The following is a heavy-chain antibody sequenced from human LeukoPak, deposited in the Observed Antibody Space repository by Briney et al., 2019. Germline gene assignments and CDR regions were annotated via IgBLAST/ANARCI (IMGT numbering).Heavy chain of an antibody. CDR3: ASNVAVAGAFDI. D-gene: IGHD6-19*01. V-gene: IGHV1-8*01. CDR2: MNPNSGNT. CDR1: GYTFTSYD. J-gene: IGHJ3*02. Sequence: ASVKVSXKASGYTFTSYDINWVRQATGQGLEWMGWMNPNSGNTGYAQKFHGRVTMTRNTSISTAYMELSSLRSEDTAVYYCASNVAVAGAFDIWGQGTMVTVSS.